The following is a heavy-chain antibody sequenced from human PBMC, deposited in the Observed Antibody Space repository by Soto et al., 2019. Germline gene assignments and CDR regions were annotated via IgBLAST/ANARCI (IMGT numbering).Heavy chain of an antibody. CDR3: AKDRSMTTNWVYYYYGMDV. CDR2: ISYDGSNK. Sequence: GGSLRLSCAASGFTFSSYGMHWVRQAPGKGLEWVAVISYDGSNKYYADSVKGRFTISRDNSKNTLYLQMNSLRAEDTAVYYCAKDRSMTTNWVYYYYGMDVWGQGTTVTVS. CDR1: GFTFSSYG. J-gene: IGHJ6*02. D-gene: IGHD4-4*01. V-gene: IGHV3-30*18.